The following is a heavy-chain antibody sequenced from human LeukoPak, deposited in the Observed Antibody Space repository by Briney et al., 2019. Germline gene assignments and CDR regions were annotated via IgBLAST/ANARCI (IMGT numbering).Heavy chain of an antibody. Sequence: SETLSLTCTVSGGSISSSSYYWGWIRQPPGKGLEWIGSVSHGGAAHDSMATFYNPSLKSRVTMSEDTSKNQFSLRLTSVTAADTALYFCANRLLRSGTGAFDIWGLGTVVVVSS. CDR1: GGSISSSSYY. D-gene: IGHD1-1*01. CDR3: ANRLLRSGTGAFDI. CDR2: VSHGGAAHDSMAT. V-gene: IGHV4-39*07. J-gene: IGHJ3*02.